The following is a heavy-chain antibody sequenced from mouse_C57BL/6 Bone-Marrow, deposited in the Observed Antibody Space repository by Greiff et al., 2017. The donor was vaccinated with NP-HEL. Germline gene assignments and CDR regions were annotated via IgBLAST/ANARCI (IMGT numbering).Heavy chain of an antibody. Sequence: EVKLVESGPGLVKPSQSLSLTCSVTGYSITSGYYWNWIRQFPGNKLEWMGYISYDGSNNYNPSLKNRISITRDTSKNQFFLKLNSVTTEDTATYYCARETAYYSNIYAMDYWGQGTSVTVSS. J-gene: IGHJ4*01. CDR3: ARETAYYSNIYAMDY. D-gene: IGHD2-5*01. V-gene: IGHV3-6*01. CDR2: ISYDGSN. CDR1: GYSITSGYY.